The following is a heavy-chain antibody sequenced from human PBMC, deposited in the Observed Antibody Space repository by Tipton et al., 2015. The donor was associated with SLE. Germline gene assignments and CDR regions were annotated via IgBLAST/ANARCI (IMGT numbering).Heavy chain of an antibody. CDR3: ARDRSCSSSSCIYGMDV. J-gene: IGHJ6*02. V-gene: IGHV4-59*01. D-gene: IGHD2-2*01. CDR1: GGSISRYY. Sequence: TLSLTCTVYGGSISRYYWRWIRQPPGKGLEWIGHIYYSGSTNYNPSLKSRVTISVDTSKNQFSLKLSSVTAADTAVYYCARDRSCSSSSCIYGMDVWGQGTTVTVSS. CDR2: IYYSGST.